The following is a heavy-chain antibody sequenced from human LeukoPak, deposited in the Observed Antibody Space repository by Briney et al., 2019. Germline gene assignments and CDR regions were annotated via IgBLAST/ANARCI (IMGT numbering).Heavy chain of an antibody. J-gene: IGHJ4*02. CDR2: IYYSGST. V-gene: IGHV4-39*01. Sequence: IPSETLSLTCTVSGGSISSSSYYWGWIRQPPGKGLEWIGSIYYSGSTYYNPSLKSRVTISVDTSKNQFSLKLSSVTAADTAVYYCARHYRGSAVAQSFDYWGQGTLVTVSS. CDR3: ARHYRGSAVAQSFDY. CDR1: GGSISSSSYY. D-gene: IGHD5-12*01.